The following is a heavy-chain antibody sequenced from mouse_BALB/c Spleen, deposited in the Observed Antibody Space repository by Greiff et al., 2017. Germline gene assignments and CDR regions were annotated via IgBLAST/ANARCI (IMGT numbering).Heavy chain of an antibody. Sequence: EVQLVESGGGLVKPGGSLKLSCAASGFTFSDYYMYWVRQTPEKRLEWVATISDGGSYTYYPDSVKGRFTISRDNAKNNLYLQMSSLKSEDTAMYYCAREALYDGYYFDYWGQGTTLTVSS. D-gene: IGHD2-3*01. CDR2: ISDGGSYT. V-gene: IGHV5-4*02. CDR1: GFTFSDYY. CDR3: AREALYDGYYFDY. J-gene: IGHJ2*01.